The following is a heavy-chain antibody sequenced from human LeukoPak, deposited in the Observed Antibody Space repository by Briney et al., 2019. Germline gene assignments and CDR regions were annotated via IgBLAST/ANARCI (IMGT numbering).Heavy chain of an antibody. J-gene: IGHJ6*03. D-gene: IGHD6-13*01. CDR3: ARGSSSSWYGNYYYYMDV. CDR2: ISAYNGNT. Sequence: ASVKVSCKASGYTFTSYGISWVRQAPGQGLEWMGWISAYNGNTNYAQKLQGRVTMTTDTSISTAYMELSSLRSEDTAVYYCARGSSSSWYGNYYYYMDVWGKGTTVTISS. CDR1: GYTFTSYG. V-gene: IGHV1-18*01.